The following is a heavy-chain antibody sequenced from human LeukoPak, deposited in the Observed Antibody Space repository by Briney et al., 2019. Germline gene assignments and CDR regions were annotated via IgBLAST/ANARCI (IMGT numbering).Heavy chain of an antibody. CDR1: GYTFTGYY. CDR3: ARDFSPIVLSYYYYGMDV. D-gene: IGHD1-26*01. CDR2: INPNSGGT. J-gene: IGHJ6*02. V-gene: IGHV1-2*02. Sequence: ASVKVSCKASGYTFTGYYMHWVRQAPGQGLEWMGWINPNSGGTNYAQKFQGRVTMTRDTSISTAYMELSRLRSDDTAVYYCARDFSPIVLSYYYYGMDVWGQGTTVTVSS.